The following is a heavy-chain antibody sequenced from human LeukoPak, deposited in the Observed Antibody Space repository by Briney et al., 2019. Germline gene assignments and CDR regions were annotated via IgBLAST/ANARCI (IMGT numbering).Heavy chain of an antibody. CDR2: ISSSGSTI. Sequence: GGSLRLSCAASGFTFSSYEMNWVRQAPGKGLEWVSYISSSGSTIYYADSVKGRFTISRDNAKNSLYLQMNSLRAEDTAVYYWARELAVAGTESFDYWGQGTLVTVSS. D-gene: IGHD6-19*01. J-gene: IGHJ4*02. CDR3: ARELAVAGTESFDY. CDR1: GFTFSSYE. V-gene: IGHV3-48*03.